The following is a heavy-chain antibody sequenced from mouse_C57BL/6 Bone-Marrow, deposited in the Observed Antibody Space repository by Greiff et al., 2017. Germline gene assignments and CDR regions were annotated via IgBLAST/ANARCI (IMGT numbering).Heavy chain of an antibody. J-gene: IGHJ4*01. CDR2: IDPANGDT. CDR3: TKGAMDY. Sequence: EVQLQQSGAELVRPGASVKLSCTASGFNIKDDYMHWVKQRPEQGLEWIGWIDPANGDTEYASKFQGKATITADTSSNTAYLQLSSLTSEDTAVYYCTKGAMDYWGQGTSVTVSS. V-gene: IGHV14-4*01. CDR1: GFNIKDDY.